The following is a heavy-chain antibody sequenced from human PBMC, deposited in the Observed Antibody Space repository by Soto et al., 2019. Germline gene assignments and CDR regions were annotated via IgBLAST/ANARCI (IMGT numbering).Heavy chain of an antibody. J-gene: IGHJ4*02. D-gene: IGHD3-9*01. CDR1: GGTFSSYA. CDR3: ARDGDTADHQNGALRYFDLQYRYYFDY. Sequence: GASVKVSCKASGGTFSSYAISWVRQAPGQGLEWMGGIIPIFGTANYAQKFQGRVTITADESTSTAYMELSSLRSEDTAVYYCARDGDTADHQNGALRYFDLQYRYYFDYWGQGTLVTVSS. V-gene: IGHV1-69*13. CDR2: IIPIFGTA.